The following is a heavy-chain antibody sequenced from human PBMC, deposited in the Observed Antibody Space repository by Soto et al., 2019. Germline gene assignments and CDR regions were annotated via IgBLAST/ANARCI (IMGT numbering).Heavy chain of an antibody. CDR3: ARGRYGDY. J-gene: IGHJ4*02. CDR1: GYDFTTYG. Sequence: QVHLVQSGAEVKKPGASVKVTCKGSGYDFTTYGSTWVRQAPGQGLEWMAWISAHNGNTDYAQKLQGRVTVTRDTTTSTAYRELRSLRTDDKAMYNCARGRYGDYWGQGALVTVSS. V-gene: IGHV1-18*01. CDR2: ISAHNGNT. D-gene: IGHD1-1*01.